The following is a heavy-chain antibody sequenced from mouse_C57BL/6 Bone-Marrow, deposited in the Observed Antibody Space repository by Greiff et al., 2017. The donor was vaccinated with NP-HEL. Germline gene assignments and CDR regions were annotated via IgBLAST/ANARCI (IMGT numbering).Heavy chain of an antibody. D-gene: IGHD2-1*01. CDR3: ARAKAIYYGNYCFAY. Sequence: VQLQQSGAELARPGASVKLSCKASGYTFTSYGISWVKQRTGQGLEWIGEIYPRSGNTYYNEKFKGKATLTADKSSSTAYMELRSLTSEDSAVYFCARAKAIYYGNYCFAYWGQGTLVTVSA. CDR2: IYPRSGNT. V-gene: IGHV1-81*01. J-gene: IGHJ3*01. CDR1: GYTFTSYG.